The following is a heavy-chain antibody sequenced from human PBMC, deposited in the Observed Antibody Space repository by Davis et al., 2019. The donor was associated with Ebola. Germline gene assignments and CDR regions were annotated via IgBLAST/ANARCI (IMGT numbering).Heavy chain of an antibody. V-gene: IGHV6-1*01. CDR2: TYYNSKWYN. J-gene: IGHJ6*04. Sequence: PSETLSLTCAISGDSVSSGGWNWIRQSPSRGLEWLGRTYYNSKWYNDYAVSVKSRITINPDTAKNQFSLQLNSVIPEDTALYYCARGWFRAGMDVWGEGTTVTVSS. CDR1: GDSVSSGG. CDR3: ARGWFRAGMDV. D-gene: IGHD3-10*01.